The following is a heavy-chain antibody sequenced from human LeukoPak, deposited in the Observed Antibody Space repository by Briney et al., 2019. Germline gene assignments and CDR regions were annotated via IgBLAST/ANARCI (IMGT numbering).Heavy chain of an antibody. Sequence: PSETLSLTCAVYGGSFSGYYWSWIRQPPGKGLEWIGYIYYSGSTYYNPSLKSRVTISVDTSKNQFSLKLSSVTAADTAVYYCATRGRGSIIWGQGTMVTVSS. CDR2: IYYSGST. J-gene: IGHJ3*02. D-gene: IGHD3-10*01. CDR3: ATRGRGSII. V-gene: IGHV4-30-4*01. CDR1: GGSFSGYY.